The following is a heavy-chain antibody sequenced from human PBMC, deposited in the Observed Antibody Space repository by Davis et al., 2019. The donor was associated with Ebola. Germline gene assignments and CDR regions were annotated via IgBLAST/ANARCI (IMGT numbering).Heavy chain of an antibody. Sequence: GESLKISCAASGFTFSSYEMNWVRQAPGKGLELVSYISSSGSTLYYADSVKGRFTISRDNPKNSLYLQMNSLRAEDTAVYYCASITIFGYWGQGTLVTVSS. D-gene: IGHD3-3*01. CDR2: ISSSGSTL. CDR3: ASITIFGY. V-gene: IGHV3-48*03. J-gene: IGHJ4*02. CDR1: GFTFSSYE.